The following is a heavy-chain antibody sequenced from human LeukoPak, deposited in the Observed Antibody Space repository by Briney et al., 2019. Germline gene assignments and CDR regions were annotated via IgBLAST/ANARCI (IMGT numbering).Heavy chain of an antibody. D-gene: IGHD4-11*01. J-gene: IGHJ5*02. V-gene: IGHV4-59*01. CDR1: GGSIGSYY. CDR2: IYDSGST. CDR3: ARSYIDPNWFDP. Sequence: SETLSLTCTVSGGSIGSYYWSWIRQPPGKGLEWIGYIYDSGSTNYNPSLESRVTISVDTSMNQFSLKLSPVTAADTAVYYCARSYIDPNWFDPWGQGTLATVSS.